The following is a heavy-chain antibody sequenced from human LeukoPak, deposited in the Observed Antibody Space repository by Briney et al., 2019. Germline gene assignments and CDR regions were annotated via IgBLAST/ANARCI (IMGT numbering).Heavy chain of an antibody. Sequence: PGGSLRLSCAASGFTFSSYEMNWVRQAPGKGLEWVSYISSSGSTIFYADSVKGRFTISRDNAKNSLYLQMNSLRAEDTAIYYCARVKTYYYDSSGYPGGFDPWGQGTLVTVSS. V-gene: IGHV3-48*03. CDR3: ARVKTYYYDSSGYPGGFDP. CDR1: GFTFSSYE. CDR2: ISSSGSTI. D-gene: IGHD3-22*01. J-gene: IGHJ5*02.